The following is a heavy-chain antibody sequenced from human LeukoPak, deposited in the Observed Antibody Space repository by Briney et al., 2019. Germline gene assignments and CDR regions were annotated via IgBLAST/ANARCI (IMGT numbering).Heavy chain of an antibody. D-gene: IGHD3-9*01. V-gene: IGHV4-4*07. CDR3: ARESDGYDILTGYFGSDNWFDP. CDR2: IYTSGST. CDR1: GGSISSYY. Sequence: SETLSLTCTVSGGSISSYYWSWIRQPAGKGLEWIGRIYTSGSTNYNPSLKSRVTMSVDTSKNQFSLKLSSVTAADTAVYYCARESDGYDILTGYFGSDNWFDPWGQGTLVTVSS. J-gene: IGHJ5*02.